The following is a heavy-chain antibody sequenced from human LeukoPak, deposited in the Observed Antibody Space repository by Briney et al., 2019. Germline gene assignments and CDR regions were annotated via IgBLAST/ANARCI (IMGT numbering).Heavy chain of an antibody. V-gene: IGHV3-30*18. J-gene: IGHJ4*02. CDR1: GFTFSSYG. CDR3: AKVRSRYCSGGSCYSFDY. CDR2: ISYDGSNK. Sequence: GGSLRLSCAASGFTFSSYGMHWVRQAPGKGLEWVAVISYDGSNKYYADSVKGRFTISRDNSKNTLYLQMNSLRAEDTAVYYCAKVRSRYCSGGSCYSFDYWGQGTLVTVSS. D-gene: IGHD2-15*01.